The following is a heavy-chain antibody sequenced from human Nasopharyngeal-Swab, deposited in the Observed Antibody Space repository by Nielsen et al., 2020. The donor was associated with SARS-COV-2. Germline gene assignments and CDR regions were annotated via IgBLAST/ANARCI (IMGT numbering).Heavy chain of an antibody. D-gene: IGHD3-9*01. CDR2: IIPIFGTA. CDR1: GGTFSSYA. V-gene: IGHV1-69*06. Sequence: SVKASCKASGGTFSSYAISWVRQAPGQGLEWMGGIIPIFGTANYAQKSQGRVTITADKSTSTAYMELSSLRSEDTAVYYCARDRSQYDILTGYPYYFDYWGQGTLVTVSS. J-gene: IGHJ4*02. CDR3: ARDRSQYDILTGYPYYFDY.